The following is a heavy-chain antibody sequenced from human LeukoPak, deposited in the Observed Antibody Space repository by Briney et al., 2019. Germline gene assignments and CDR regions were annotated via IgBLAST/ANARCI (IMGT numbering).Heavy chain of an antibody. V-gene: IGHV4-4*07. CDR1: GGSISSYY. J-gene: IGHJ4*02. CDR3: ARRKYYYGSGSQTRTSYDY. Sequence: PSGTLSLTCTVSGGSISSYYWSWIRQPAGKGLEWIGRIYTSGSTYYNPSLKSRVTISVDTSKNQFSLKLSSVTAADTAVYYCARRKYYYGSGSQTRTSYDYWAREPWSPSPQ. D-gene: IGHD3-10*01. CDR2: IYTSGST.